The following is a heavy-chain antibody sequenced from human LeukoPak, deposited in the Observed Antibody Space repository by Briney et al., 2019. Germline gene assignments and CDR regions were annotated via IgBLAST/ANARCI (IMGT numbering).Heavy chain of an antibody. CDR2: ISSSGSTI. J-gene: IGHJ6*03. CDR3: AKDRCSRGSGCYYYYMDV. V-gene: IGHV3-48*03. CDR1: GFTFSSYE. D-gene: IGHD2-15*01. Sequence: PGGSLRLSCAASGFTFSSYEMNWVRQAPGKGLEWVSYISSSGSTIYYADSVKGRFTISRDNAKNSLYLQMNSLRAEDTAVYYCAKDRCSRGSGCYYYYMDVWGKGTTVTISS.